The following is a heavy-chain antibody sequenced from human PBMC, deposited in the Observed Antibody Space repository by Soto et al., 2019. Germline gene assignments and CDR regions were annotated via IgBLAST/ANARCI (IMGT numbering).Heavy chain of an antibody. CDR3: AREYCYDSSTHYGFDY. CDR2: IYYSGST. J-gene: IGHJ4*02. V-gene: IGHV4-30-4*01. CDR1: GGSISSGDYY. Sequence: SETLSLTCTVSGGSISSGDYYWSWIRQPPGKGLEWIGYIYYSGSTYYNPSLKSRVTISVDTSKNQFSLKLTSVTAADTALYYSAREYCYDSSTHYGFDYWGQGTLVTVSS. D-gene: IGHD3-22*01.